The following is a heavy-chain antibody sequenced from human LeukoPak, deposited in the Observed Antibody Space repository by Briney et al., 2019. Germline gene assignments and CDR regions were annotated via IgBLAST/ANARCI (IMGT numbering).Heavy chain of an antibody. CDR1: GGSISSSSYY. Sequence: SETLSLTCTVSGGSISSSSYYWGWIRQPPGKGLEWIGSIYYSGSTYYNPSLKSRVTISVDTSKNQFSLKLSSVTAADTAVYYCARDREQLRGFDPWGQGTLVTVSS. CDR3: ARDREQLRGFDP. J-gene: IGHJ5*02. D-gene: IGHD6-13*01. V-gene: IGHV4-39*07. CDR2: IYYSGST.